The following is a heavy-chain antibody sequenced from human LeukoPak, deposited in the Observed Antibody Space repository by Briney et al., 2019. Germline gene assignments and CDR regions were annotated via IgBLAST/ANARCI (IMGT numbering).Heavy chain of an antibody. Sequence: ASVKVSCKTSGYTFTGYYMHWVRQAPGQGLEWMGWISAYNGNTDYAQKFQGRVTMTTDTSTGTAYMELRSLRSDDTAVYFCARGGSGSQAFDFWGQGTLVTVSS. CDR1: GYTFTGYY. V-gene: IGHV1-18*04. CDR3: ARGGSGSQAFDF. CDR2: ISAYNGNT. D-gene: IGHD3-10*01. J-gene: IGHJ4*02.